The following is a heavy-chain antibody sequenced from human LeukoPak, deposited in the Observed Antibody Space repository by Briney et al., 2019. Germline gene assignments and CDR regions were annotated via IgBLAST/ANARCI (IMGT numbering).Heavy chain of an antibody. Sequence: ASVKVSCKASGYTFTSYGISWVRQAPGQGLERMGWISAYNGNTNYAQKLQGRVTMTTDTSTSTAYMELRSLRSDDTAVYYCARALRGYSGSSFDYWGQGTLVTVSS. CDR3: ARALRGYSGSSFDY. J-gene: IGHJ4*02. CDR1: GYTFTSYG. V-gene: IGHV1-18*01. CDR2: ISAYNGNT. D-gene: IGHD1-26*01.